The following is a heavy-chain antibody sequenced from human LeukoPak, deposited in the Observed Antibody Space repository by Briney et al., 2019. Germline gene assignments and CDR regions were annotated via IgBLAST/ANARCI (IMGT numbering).Heavy chain of an antibody. D-gene: IGHD3-10*01. CDR2: ISYDGNNK. CDR3: ARGGIPTGPYYYFYYMDV. V-gene: IGHV3-30*01. Sequence: PGGSLRLSCAASGFTFRGKVMHWFRQAPGKGLEWGALISYDGNNKFYADSVKGRFTISRDNSRNTLYLQMNSLRGEDAAVYSCARGGIPTGPYYYFYYMDVWGKGTAVTVSS. J-gene: IGHJ6*03. CDR1: GFTFRGKV.